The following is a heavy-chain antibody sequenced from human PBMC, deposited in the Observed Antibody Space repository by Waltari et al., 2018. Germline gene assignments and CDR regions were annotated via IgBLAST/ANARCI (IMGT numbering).Heavy chain of an antibody. D-gene: IGHD6-6*01. J-gene: IGHJ4*02. Sequence: EVLLSESGGRLVQPGGSLTRCGVAAGFSFGSVSMGGVRRGPGKGLEWVSGVSGNGGGTDYADSVKGRFTLSRDNSKNILYLQMNSLRAEDTAIYYCAKDRIAGGQLGSRFDYWGQGTLVTVSS. CDR2: VSGNGGGT. V-gene: IGHV3-23*01. CDR3: AKDRIAGGQLGSRFDY. CDR1: GFSFGSVS.